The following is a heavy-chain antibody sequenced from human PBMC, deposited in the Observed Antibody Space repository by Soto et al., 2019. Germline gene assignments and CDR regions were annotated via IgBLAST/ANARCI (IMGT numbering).Heavy chain of an antibody. CDR3: ASSMGGDGYNMIDY. Sequence: QVQLVESGGGVVQPGRSLSLSCAASGFIFSSYGMHWVRQAPGKGLEWVAVIWYDGSNKYYADSVKGRFTISRDNSKNTLYLQMNSLRAEDTAVYYCASSMGGDGYNMIDYWGQGTLVTVSS. CDR2: IWYDGSNK. D-gene: IGHD5-12*01. CDR1: GFIFSSYG. V-gene: IGHV3-33*01. J-gene: IGHJ4*02.